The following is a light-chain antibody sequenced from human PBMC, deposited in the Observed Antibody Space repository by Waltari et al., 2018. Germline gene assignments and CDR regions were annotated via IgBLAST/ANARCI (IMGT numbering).Light chain of an antibody. CDR1: QSISTW. V-gene: IGKV1-5*03. CDR2: EAS. CDR3: QQYNTYSLT. Sequence: DIQMTQSPSTLSASVGDRVTITCRASQSISTWLAWYQQKPGKAPKFLIYEASSLQSGVPSRFSGSGSGTESTLTINNLQPDDFATYYCQQYNTYSLTFGGGTKVEIK. J-gene: IGKJ4*01.